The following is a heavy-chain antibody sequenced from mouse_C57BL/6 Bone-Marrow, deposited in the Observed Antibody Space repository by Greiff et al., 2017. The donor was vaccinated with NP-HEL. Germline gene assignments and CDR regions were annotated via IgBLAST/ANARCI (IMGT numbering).Heavy chain of an antibody. CDR2: IDPETGGT. J-gene: IGHJ1*03. Sequence: VQLQQPGAELVRPGASVTLSCKASGYTFTDYEMHWVKQTPVHGLEWIGAIDPETGGTAYNQKFKGKAILTADKSSSTAYMELRSLTSEDSAVYDYTSGGLEAIRGGYFDVWGTGTTVTVSS. CDR3: TSGGLEAIRGGYFDV. CDR1: GYTFTDYE. D-gene: IGHD3-1*01. V-gene: IGHV1-15*01.